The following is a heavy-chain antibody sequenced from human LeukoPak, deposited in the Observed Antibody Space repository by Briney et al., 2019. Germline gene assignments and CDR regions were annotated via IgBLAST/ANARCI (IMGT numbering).Heavy chain of an antibody. D-gene: IGHD5-18*01. J-gene: IGHJ5*02. CDR1: GYTFTGYY. Sequence: ASVKVSCKASGYTFTGYYMHWVRQAPGQGLEWMGWANPNNGGTNYAQKFQGRVTMTSDTSIGTAYMELSSLTSDDTAVYYCARLGRQDTAMAWGQGTLVTVSS. CDR3: ARLGRQDTAMA. CDR2: ANPNNGGT. V-gene: IGHV1-2*02.